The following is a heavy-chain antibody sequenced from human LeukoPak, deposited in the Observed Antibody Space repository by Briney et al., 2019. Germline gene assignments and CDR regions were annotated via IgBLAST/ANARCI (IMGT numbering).Heavy chain of an antibody. CDR3: ARDPPYYYYMDV. V-gene: IGHV4-38-2*02. Sequence: PSETLSLTCTVSGYSISSGYYWGWIRQPPGKGLEWIGSIYHSGSTYYNPSLKSRVTMSVDTSKNQFSLELSSVTAADTAVYYCARDPPYYYYMDVWGKGTTVTVSS. CDR1: GYSISSGYY. CDR2: IYHSGST. J-gene: IGHJ6*03.